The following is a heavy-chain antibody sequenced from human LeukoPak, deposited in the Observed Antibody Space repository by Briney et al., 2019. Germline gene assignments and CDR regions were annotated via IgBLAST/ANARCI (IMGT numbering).Heavy chain of an antibody. CDR2: ISGSGGST. CDR3: AKDSYYGSSGYYYY. CDR1: GFTFSSYA. J-gene: IGHJ4*02. D-gene: IGHD3-22*01. Sequence: GGSLRLSCAASGFTFSSYAMSWVRQAPGKGLEWVSAISGSGGSTYYADSVKGRFTISRDNSKNTLYLQMNSLRAEDTAVYYCAKDSYYGSSGYYYYWGQGTLVSVSS. V-gene: IGHV3-23*01.